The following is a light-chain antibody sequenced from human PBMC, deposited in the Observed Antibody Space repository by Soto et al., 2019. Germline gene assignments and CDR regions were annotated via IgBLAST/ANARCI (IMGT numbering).Light chain of an antibody. CDR1: SSDVGGYNY. Sequence: QSALTQPASVSGSPGQSITICCTGSSSDVGGYNYVSWYQQYPGKAPKLLIYEVRNRPSGVSNRFSGSKSGNTASLTISGLQPEDEADYYCSSYTSNSPWVFGGGTKVTVL. V-gene: IGLV2-14*01. CDR3: SSYTSNSPWV. J-gene: IGLJ3*02. CDR2: EVR.